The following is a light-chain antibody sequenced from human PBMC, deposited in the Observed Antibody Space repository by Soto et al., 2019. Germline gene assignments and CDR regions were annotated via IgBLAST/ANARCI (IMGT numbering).Light chain of an antibody. CDR3: AAWDDSLNGVV. CDR2: SNN. J-gene: IGLJ2*01. CDR1: SSNIGSNT. V-gene: IGLV1-44*01. Sequence: QSALTQPPSASGTPGQRVTISCSGSSSNIGSNTVNWYQQLPGTAPKLLIYSNNQRPSGVPDRFSGSKSGTSASLAISGLQSEDEADYYCAAWDDSLNGVVFGGGNKLTVL.